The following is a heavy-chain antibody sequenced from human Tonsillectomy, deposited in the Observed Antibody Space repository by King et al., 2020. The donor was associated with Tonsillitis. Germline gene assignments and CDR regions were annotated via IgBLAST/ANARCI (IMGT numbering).Heavy chain of an antibody. V-gene: IGHV4-59*01. CDR1: GGSISTYY. J-gene: IGHJ4*02. CDR3: ARAPYGDYVLDY. Sequence: HVQLQESGPGLVKPSETLSLTCTVSGGSISTYYWTWIRQPPGKGLERIGYVHYTGITNYNPSLKSRVTISLDTSKKQFSLRLSSVTAADTAVYYCARAPYGDYVLDYWGQGTLVTVSS. D-gene: IGHD4-17*01. CDR2: VHYTGIT.